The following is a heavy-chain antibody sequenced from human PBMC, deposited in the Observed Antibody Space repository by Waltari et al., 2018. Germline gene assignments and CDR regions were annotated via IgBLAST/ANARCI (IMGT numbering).Heavy chain of an antibody. CDR3: ARYLVVVPAAYFDY. J-gene: IGHJ4*02. CDR1: GGSISSSSYY. D-gene: IGHD2-2*01. V-gene: IGHV4-39*07. Sequence: QLQLQESGPGLVKPSETLSLTYTFSGGSISSSSYYWGWIRQPPGKGLEWIGSIYYSGSTYYNPSLKSRVTISVDTSKNQFSLKLSSVTAADTAVYYCARYLVVVPAAYFDYWGQGTLVTVSS. CDR2: IYYSGST.